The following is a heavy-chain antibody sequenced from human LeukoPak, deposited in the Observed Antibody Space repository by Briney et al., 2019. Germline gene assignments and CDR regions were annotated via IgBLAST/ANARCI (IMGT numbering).Heavy chain of an antibody. V-gene: IGHV4-39*01. CDR1: GGSFSNSSYY. J-gene: IGHJ4*02. CDR3: AIPIGR. Sequence: PSVTLSLTCTVSGGSFSNSSYYWGCLRQPPGKGLEWIGSIYYSGSTYYNPSLKSRVTISVDTSKNQFSLKLSSVTAADTAVYYCAIPIGRWGQGTLVTVSS. CDR2: IYYSGST.